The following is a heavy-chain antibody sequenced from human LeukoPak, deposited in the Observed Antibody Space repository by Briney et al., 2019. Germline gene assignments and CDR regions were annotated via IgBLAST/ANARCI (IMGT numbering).Heavy chain of an antibody. J-gene: IGHJ4*02. CDR1: GFTVSSNY. D-gene: IGHD3-10*01. Sequence: GGSLRLSCAASGFTVSSNYMSWVRQAPGKGLEWVSVIYSGGSTYYADSVKGRFTISRDNSKNTLYLQMNSLRAEDTAVYYCARVSRGMVRGVRDWGQGTLVTVSS. CDR3: ARVSRGMVRGVRD. V-gene: IGHV3-53*01. CDR2: IYSGGST.